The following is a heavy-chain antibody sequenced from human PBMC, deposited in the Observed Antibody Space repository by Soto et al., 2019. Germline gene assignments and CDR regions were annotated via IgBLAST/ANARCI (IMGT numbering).Heavy chain of an antibody. D-gene: IGHD2-8*02. V-gene: IGHV4-34*01. J-gene: IGHJ4*02. CDR1: GGSFSGYS. Sequence: PSETLSLTCAVYGGSFSGYSWTWIRQPPGTGLEWIGEINHTGSTNYNPSLKSRVTISVDTSKNQFPLKLTSVTAADTAVYYCARDKITGLFDYWGQGTLVTSPQ. CDR3: ARDKITGLFDY. CDR2: INHTGST.